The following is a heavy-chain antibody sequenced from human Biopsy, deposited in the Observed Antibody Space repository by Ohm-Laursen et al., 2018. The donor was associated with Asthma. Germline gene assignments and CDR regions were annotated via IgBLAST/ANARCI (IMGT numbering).Heavy chain of an antibody. Sequence: SSVKASCKSLGGTFNTYVIGWARQAPGQGLEWLGGINSVFGTTTYPQKFPDRVTITADDSTSTVYMELSSLRSEDTAVYYCARKAGSCISRTCYSLDFWGQGTLVTVSS. CDR3: ARKAGSCISRTCYSLDF. CDR1: GGTFNTYV. V-gene: IGHV1-69*01. CDR2: INSVFGTT. J-gene: IGHJ4*02. D-gene: IGHD2-2*01.